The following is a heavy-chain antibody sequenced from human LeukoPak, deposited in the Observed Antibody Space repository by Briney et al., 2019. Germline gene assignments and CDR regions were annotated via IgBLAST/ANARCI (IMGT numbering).Heavy chain of an antibody. CDR3: ARGPAYYDYYYGMDV. J-gene: IGHJ6*02. V-gene: IGHV4-34*01. CDR1: GGSFSGYY. D-gene: IGHD3-10*01. CDR2: INHSGST. Sequence: KSSETLSLTCAVYGGSFSGYYWSRIRQPPGKGLEWIGEINHSGSTNYNPSLKSRVTISVDTSKNQFSLKLSSVTAADTAVYYCARGPAYYDYYYGMDVWGQGTTVTVSS.